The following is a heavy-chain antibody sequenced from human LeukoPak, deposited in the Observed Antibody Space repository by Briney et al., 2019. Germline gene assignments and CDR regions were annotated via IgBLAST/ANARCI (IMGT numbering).Heavy chain of an antibody. CDR1: GFTFSSYS. D-gene: IGHD7-27*01. V-gene: IGHV3-30*18. Sequence: GGSLRLSCAASGFTFSSYSTNWVRQAPGKGLEWVAVISRDGSDKFYADPVKGRFTISRDNSKNTLYLKMDSLRAEDTAMYYCAKPLGTSTIDFLIDYWGQGTLVTVSS. J-gene: IGHJ4*02. CDR2: ISRDGSDK. CDR3: AKPLGTSTIDFLIDY.